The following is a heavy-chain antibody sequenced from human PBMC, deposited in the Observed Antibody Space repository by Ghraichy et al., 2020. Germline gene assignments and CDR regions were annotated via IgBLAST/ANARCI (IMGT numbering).Heavy chain of an antibody. V-gene: IGHV1-69*01. D-gene: IGHD5-24*01. CDR1: GGTFSSYA. Sequence: VKVSCKASGGTFSSYAISWVRQAPGQGLEWMGGIIPIFGTANYAQKFQGRVTITADESTSTAYMELSSLRSEDTAVYYCARDGDGYNLGPRLVFDYWGQGTLVTVSS. J-gene: IGHJ4*02. CDR2: IIPIFGTA. CDR3: ARDGDGYNLGPRLVFDY.